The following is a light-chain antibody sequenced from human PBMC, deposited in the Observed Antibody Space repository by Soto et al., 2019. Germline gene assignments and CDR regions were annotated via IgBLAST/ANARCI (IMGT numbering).Light chain of an antibody. CDR1: QSVNIN. CDR2: GAS. V-gene: IGKV3D-15*01. J-gene: IGKJ4*01. Sequence: EIAMTQPPVTLSASPGERVTLSCSASQSVNINLAWYQQRPGQAPRVLIYGASTRAPGIPDRFSGRGSGRDFTLAISSLEPDDFALYYCQQYQDWPPLSFGGGNTVEIK. CDR3: QQYQDWPPLS.